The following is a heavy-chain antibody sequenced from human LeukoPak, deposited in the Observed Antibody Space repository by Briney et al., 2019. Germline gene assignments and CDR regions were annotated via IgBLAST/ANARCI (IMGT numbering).Heavy chain of an antibody. CDR1: GYSFTSYW. J-gene: IGHJ3*02. Sequence: GESLKISCKGSGYSFTSYWIGWVRQMPGKGLEWMGIIYPGDSDTRYSPSFQGQVTISADKSITTAYLQWSSLKASDTATYYCARRFMRGDEGFDIWGQGTMVTVSS. CDR2: IYPGDSDT. D-gene: IGHD3-16*01. V-gene: IGHV5-51*01. CDR3: ARRFMRGDEGFDI.